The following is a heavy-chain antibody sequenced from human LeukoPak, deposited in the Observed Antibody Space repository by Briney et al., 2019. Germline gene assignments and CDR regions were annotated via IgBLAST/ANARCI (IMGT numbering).Heavy chain of an antibody. J-gene: IGHJ5*02. D-gene: IGHD2-2*01. CDR3: ARAFSTTSYNWFDP. CDR1: GYTFTSYG. V-gene: IGHV1-18*01. Sequence: GASVKVSCKASGYTFTSYGISWVRQAPGQGLEWMGWISAYNGNTNYARKLQGRVTMTTDTSTSTAYMELRSLRSDDSAVYYCARAFSTTSYNWFDPWGQGTLVTVSS. CDR2: ISAYNGNT.